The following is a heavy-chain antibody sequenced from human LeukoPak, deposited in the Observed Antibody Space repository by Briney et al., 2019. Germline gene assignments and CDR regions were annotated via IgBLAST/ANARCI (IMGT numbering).Heavy chain of an antibody. CDR1: GFTFTSYA. CDR2: ISGSGSTT. V-gene: IGHV3-23*01. D-gene: IGHD1-26*01. CDR3: AKDTYPYSGTYYYFDY. Sequence: GGSLRLSCAASGFTFTSYAMSWVRQAPGKGLEWASAISGSGSTTTYADSVKGRFTVSRDNSKNTVYLQMNSLRAEDTAVYYCAKDTYPYSGTYYYFDYWGQGILVTVSS. J-gene: IGHJ4*02.